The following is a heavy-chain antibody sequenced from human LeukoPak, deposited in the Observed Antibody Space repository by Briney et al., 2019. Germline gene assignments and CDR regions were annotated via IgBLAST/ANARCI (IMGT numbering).Heavy chain of an antibody. CDR3: ARSTQISKYADY. J-gene: IGHJ4*02. Sequence: GGSLRLSSAASGFTFSSYWMHWVRQAPGKGLVWVSRINSDGSITTYADSVRGRFTISRDNAKSTLYLQMSSLRAEDTAVYYCARSTQISKYADYWGQGALVTVSS. V-gene: IGHV3-74*01. CDR2: INSDGSIT. D-gene: IGHD2-2*01. CDR1: GFTFSSYW.